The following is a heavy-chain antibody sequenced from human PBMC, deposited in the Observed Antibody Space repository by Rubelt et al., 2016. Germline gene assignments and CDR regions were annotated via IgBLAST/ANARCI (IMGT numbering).Heavy chain of an antibody. CDR1: GFTFSSYG. J-gene: IGHJ5*02. Sequence: VQLVELGGGLVQPGRSLRLSCAASGFTFSSYGMHWVRQAPGKGLEWVSVIYSGGSTYYADSVKGRFTISRDNAKNTLYLQRNSLRAEDTAVYYCARTYYGSGSYRSNWFDPWGQGTLVTVSS. D-gene: IGHD3-10*01. V-gene: IGHV3-NL1*01. CDR2: IYSGGST. CDR3: ARTYYGSGSYRSNWFDP.